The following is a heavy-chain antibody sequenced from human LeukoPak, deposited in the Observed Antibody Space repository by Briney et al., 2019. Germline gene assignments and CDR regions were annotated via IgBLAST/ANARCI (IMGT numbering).Heavy chain of an antibody. D-gene: IGHD2-15*01. J-gene: IGHJ4*02. Sequence: PSETLSLTCTVSGRSITGYYWNWIRQPAGKGLEWIGRMDPKGTTSYNPSLKSRVTMSVDTSKNQFSLKLKSVTAADTAMYYCARGYCSGANCYTAPDYWGQGTLVTVSS. V-gene: IGHV4-4*07. CDR1: GRSITGYY. CDR2: MDPKGTT. CDR3: ARGYCSGANCYTAPDY.